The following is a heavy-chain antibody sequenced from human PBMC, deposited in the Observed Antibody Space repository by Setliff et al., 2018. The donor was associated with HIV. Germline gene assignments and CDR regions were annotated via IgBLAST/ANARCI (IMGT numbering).Heavy chain of an antibody. D-gene: IGHD6-13*01. CDR1: GGSFSGSD. V-gene: IGHV4-34*01. Sequence: PSETLSLTCAVYGGSFSGSDWSWIRQPPGKGLEWIVEINHSGSTNYHPSLKSRVTISIDTSKNQFSLKLSSVTAADTAVYFCARGRGSSSSWPIDYWGQGTLVTVSS. CDR3: ARGRGSSSSWPIDY. J-gene: IGHJ4*02. CDR2: INHSGST.